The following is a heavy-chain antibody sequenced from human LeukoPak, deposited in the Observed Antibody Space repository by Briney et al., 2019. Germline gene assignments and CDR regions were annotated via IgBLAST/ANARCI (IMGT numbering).Heavy chain of an antibody. CDR2: FDPDDGET. CDR1: GYTLTELS. D-gene: IGHD6-19*01. Sequence: GASVKASCKVSGYTLTELSKHWVRQAPGKGLEWMGGFDPDDGETIYAQKFQGRVTMTEDTSTDTAYMELSSLRSEDTAVYYCATGGIAVAERFDYWGQGTLVTVSS. CDR3: ATGGIAVAERFDY. J-gene: IGHJ4*02. V-gene: IGHV1-24*01.